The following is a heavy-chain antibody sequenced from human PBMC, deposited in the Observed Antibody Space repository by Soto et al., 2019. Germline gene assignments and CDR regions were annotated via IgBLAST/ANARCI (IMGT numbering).Heavy chain of an antibody. CDR2: INHSGST. Sequence: PSETLSLTCAVYGGSFSGYYWSWIRQPPGKGLEWIGEINHSGSTNYNPSLKSRVTISVDTSKNQFSLKLSSVTAADTAVYYCARGRLHPWFDPWGQGTLVTVSS. D-gene: IGHD4-4*01. V-gene: IGHV4-34*01. CDR3: ARGRLHPWFDP. J-gene: IGHJ5*02. CDR1: GGSFSGYY.